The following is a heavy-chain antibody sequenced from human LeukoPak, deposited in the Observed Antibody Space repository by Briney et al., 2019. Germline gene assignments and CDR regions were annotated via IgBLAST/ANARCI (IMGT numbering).Heavy chain of an antibody. D-gene: IGHD3-22*01. J-gene: IGHJ3*02. CDR3: ARDMIVVADPKKSDAFDI. CDR2: IWYDGSNK. CDR1: GFTFSSYG. V-gene: IGHV3-33*01. Sequence: PGGSLRLSCAASGFTFSSYGMHWVRQAPGKGLEWVAVIWYDGSNKYYADSVKGRFTISRDNSKNTLYLQMNSLRAEDTAVYYCARDMIVVADPKKSDAFDIWGQGTMVTVSS.